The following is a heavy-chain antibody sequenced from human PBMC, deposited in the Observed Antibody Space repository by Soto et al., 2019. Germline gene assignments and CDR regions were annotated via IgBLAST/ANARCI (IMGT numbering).Heavy chain of an antibody. D-gene: IGHD3-9*01. V-gene: IGHV3-23*01. CDR2: ISGSGGST. Sequence: TGGSLRLSCAASGFTFSNYAMTWVRQAPGKGLEWVSAISGSGGSTYYADSVKGRFTISRDNSKNTLYLQMNSLRAEDTAVYYCAKGALYYDILTGYSPVGYFDLWGRGTLVTVSS. J-gene: IGHJ2*01. CDR1: GFTFSNYA. CDR3: AKGALYYDILTGYSPVGYFDL.